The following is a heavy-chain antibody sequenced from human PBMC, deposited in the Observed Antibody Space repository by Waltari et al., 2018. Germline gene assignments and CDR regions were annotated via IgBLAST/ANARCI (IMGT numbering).Heavy chain of an antibody. D-gene: IGHD5-18*01. CDR1: GFTFNNYA. J-gene: IGHJ3*01. V-gene: IGHV3-9*01. CDR2: ISRDSGSV. Sequence: EMQVVESGGDLVQPGRSLRLSCEGSGFTFNNYAMHWVRQVPGKGLEWVSGISRDSGSVGYADSVRGRCTISRDNAKNFLYLQMNSLRPEDTALYYCGKGSRYSDADHDAIDFWGQGTMVTVSS. CDR3: GKGSRYSDADHDAIDF.